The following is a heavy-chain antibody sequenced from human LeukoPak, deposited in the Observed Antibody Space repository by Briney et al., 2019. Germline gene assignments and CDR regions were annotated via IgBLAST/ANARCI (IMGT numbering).Heavy chain of an antibody. V-gene: IGHV4-59*01. Sequence: SETLSLTCSVSGGSISSYYWSWIRQPPGKGLEWIGYIYYSGSTNYNPSLKSRVTISVDTSKNQFSLKLSSVTAADTAVYYCARGGYYHESSGYWGAFDIWGQGTMVTVSS. J-gene: IGHJ3*02. D-gene: IGHD3-22*01. CDR1: GGSISSYY. CDR2: IYYSGST. CDR3: ARGGYYHESSGYWGAFDI.